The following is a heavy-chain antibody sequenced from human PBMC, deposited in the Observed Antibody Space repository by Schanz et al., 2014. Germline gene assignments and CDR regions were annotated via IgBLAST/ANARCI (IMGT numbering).Heavy chain of an antibody. J-gene: IGHJ4*02. V-gene: IGHV1-18*01. D-gene: IGHD3-3*01. Sequence: QVQLVQSGAEVKKPGASVKVSCKASGYTFTSYGISWVRQAPGQGLEWMGWISVYTGNTKYGQKVQGRVTMTADTSTNTAYMELRSLRSDDTAVYYCARSAGRDFWSGYYTRFDYWGQGTLDNVSS. CDR3: ARSAGRDFWSGYYTRFDY. CDR1: GYTFTSYG. CDR2: ISVYTGNT.